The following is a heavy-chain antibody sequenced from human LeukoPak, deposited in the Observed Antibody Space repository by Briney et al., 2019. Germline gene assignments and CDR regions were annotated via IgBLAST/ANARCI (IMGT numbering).Heavy chain of an antibody. D-gene: IGHD3-22*01. CDR3: ASRGDPYYYDISVTRHYA. J-gene: IGHJ5*02. Sequence: GGSLRLSCAASRFTFSSYEMNWVRQAPGRGLERGSYISRIGSTIYYADSEKGRFTSSRDNDKNSLHLQMNSPRAEDTAVYYCASRGDPYYYDISVTRHYAWGQGTLVTVSS. CDR2: ISRIGSTI. V-gene: IGHV3-48*03. CDR1: RFTFSSYE.